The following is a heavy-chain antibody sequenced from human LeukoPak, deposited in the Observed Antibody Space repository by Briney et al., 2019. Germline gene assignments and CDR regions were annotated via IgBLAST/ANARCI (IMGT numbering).Heavy chain of an antibody. V-gene: IGHV3-11*01. CDR2: ISNSGSTI. CDR1: GFTFSDYY. Sequence: GRSLRLSCAASGFTFSDYYMTWIRQAPGKGLDWISYISNSGSTIYYADSVKGRFTISRDNAKNSLYLQMNSLRAEDTAVYYCARGTYYYDSSGYYYIDYWGQGTLVTVSS. D-gene: IGHD3-22*01. CDR3: ARGTYYYDSSGYYYIDY. J-gene: IGHJ4*02.